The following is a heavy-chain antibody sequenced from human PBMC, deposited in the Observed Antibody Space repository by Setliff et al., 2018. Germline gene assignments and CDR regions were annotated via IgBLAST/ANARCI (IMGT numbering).Heavy chain of an antibody. CDR2: VTIYNGNT. D-gene: IGHD3-10*01. CDR3: ARVESMVRGKNILRHFDY. Sequence: ASVQVSCKASGYTFSNYGVTWVRQAPGQGLEWMGWVTIYNGNTKYAQNLQGRLTLTTDISTSTAYMELGSLTTDDTAVYYCARVESMVRGKNILRHFDYWGQGIQVTVSS. V-gene: IGHV1-18*01. CDR1: GYTFSNYG. J-gene: IGHJ4*02.